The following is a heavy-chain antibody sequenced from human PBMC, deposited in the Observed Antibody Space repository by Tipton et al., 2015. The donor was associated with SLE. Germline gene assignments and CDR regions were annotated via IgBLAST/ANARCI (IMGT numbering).Heavy chain of an antibody. Sequence: TLSLTCTVSGGSISSYYWSWIRQPPGKGLEWIGYIYTSGSTNYNPSLKSRVTISVDTSKNQFSLKLGSVTAADTAVYYCARSQGVWGNSYYYMDVWGKGTTVTVSS. CDR3: ARSQGVWGNSYYYMDV. V-gene: IGHV4-59*01. CDR2: IYTSGST. J-gene: IGHJ6*03. CDR1: GGSISSYY. D-gene: IGHD2-8*01.